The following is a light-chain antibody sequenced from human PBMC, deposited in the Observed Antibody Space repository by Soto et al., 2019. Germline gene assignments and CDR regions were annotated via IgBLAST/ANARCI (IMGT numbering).Light chain of an antibody. CDR3: QQFHTTPFT. V-gene: IGKV4-1*01. J-gene: IGKJ3*01. Sequence: DILMTQSPDSLAVSLGERATINCKSSQSVLYSSNNKNYLAWYQQKPGQPPKLLIYWASTRESGVPARFSGSGSGTDFTLTITSLQAEDVAVYYCQQFHTTPFTFGPGTKVDIK. CDR1: QSVLYSSNNKNY. CDR2: WAS.